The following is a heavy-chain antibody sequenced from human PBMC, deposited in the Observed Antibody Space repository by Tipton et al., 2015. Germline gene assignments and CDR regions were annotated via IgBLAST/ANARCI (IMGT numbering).Heavy chain of an antibody. CDR2: ISSSNGSA. J-gene: IGHJ6*02. D-gene: IGHD3-10*01. Sequence: SLRLSCVVSGFTFSNYAMNWVRQAPGKGLEWVSVISSSNGSAYYADSVKGRFTISRDNSKNTLYLQMNSLRAEDTAVYYCTKDPGSAGQKGITMVRGVIPIAVWGQGTTVTVSS. V-gene: IGHV3-23*01. CDR1: GFTFSNYA. CDR3: TKDPGSAGQKGITMVRGVIPIAV.